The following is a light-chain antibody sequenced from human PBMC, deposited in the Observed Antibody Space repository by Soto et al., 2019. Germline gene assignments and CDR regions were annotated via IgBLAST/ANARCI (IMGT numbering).Light chain of an antibody. V-gene: IGKV3-15*01. J-gene: IGKJ4*01. CDR2: GAS. CDR3: QKYNNWPLT. Sequence: EVVMTQSPATLSVSPGERATLSCRASQSVSSLLAWYQQKPGQAPRLLIYGASTRATGIPDRFSASGSGTEFALSIRSLQSGDFAVYYCQKYNNWPLTFGGGTTVEIK. CDR1: QSVSSL.